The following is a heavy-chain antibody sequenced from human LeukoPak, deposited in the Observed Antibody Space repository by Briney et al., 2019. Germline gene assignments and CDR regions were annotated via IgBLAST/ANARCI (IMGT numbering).Heavy chain of an antibody. V-gene: IGHV1-2*02. CDR2: INPNSGGT. D-gene: IGHD3-3*01. CDR1: GYTFTGYY. CDR3: ARVLRFLEWSPFDAFDI. J-gene: IGHJ3*02. Sequence: AAVKVSCKASGYTFTGYYMHWVRQAPGQGLKWMGWINPNSGGTNYAQKFQGRVTMTRDTSISTAYMELSRLRSDDTAVYYCARVLRFLEWSPFDAFDIWGQGTMVTVSS.